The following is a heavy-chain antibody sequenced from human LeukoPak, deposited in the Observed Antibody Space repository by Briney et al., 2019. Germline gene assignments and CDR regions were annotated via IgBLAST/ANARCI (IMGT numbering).Heavy chain of an antibody. CDR3: ARGSSSHVAYYYYYYMDV. CDR2: INHSGST. J-gene: IGHJ6*03. CDR1: GGSFSGYY. D-gene: IGHD6-6*01. V-gene: IGHV4-34*01. Sequence: PSETLSLTCAVYGGSFSGYYWSWIRQPPGKGLEWIGEINHSGSTNYNPSLKSRVTISVDTSKNQFSLKLSSVTAADTAVYYCARGSSSHVAYYYYYYMDVWGKGTTVTVSS.